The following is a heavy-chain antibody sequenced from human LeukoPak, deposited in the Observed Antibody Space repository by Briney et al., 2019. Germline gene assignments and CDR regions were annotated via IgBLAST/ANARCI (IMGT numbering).Heavy chain of an antibody. Sequence: GGSLRLSCAASGFIFSDYYMSWIRQAPGKGLEWISYISSSGRTIYHAGSVRGRFTISRDNAKNSVYLQMHSLRAEDTAVYYCARDYYGSGSPTYNWFDSWGQGTLVTVSS. CDR3: ARDYYGSGSPTYNWFDS. CDR1: GFIFSDYY. CDR2: ISSSGRTI. J-gene: IGHJ5*01. D-gene: IGHD3-10*01. V-gene: IGHV3-11*04.